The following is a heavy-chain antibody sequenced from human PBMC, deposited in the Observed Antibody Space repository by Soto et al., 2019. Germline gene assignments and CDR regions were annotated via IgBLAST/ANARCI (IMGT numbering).Heavy chain of an antibody. CDR1: GGTFSSYA. J-gene: IGHJ5*02. Sequence: SVKVSCKASGGTFSSYAISWVRQAPGQGLEWMGGIIPIFGTANYAQKFQGRVTITADESTSTAYMELSSLRSEDTAVYYCARPYSSGWYDGWFGPWGQGTMVTVYS. CDR2: IIPIFGTA. CDR3: ARPYSSGWYDGWFGP. D-gene: IGHD6-19*01. V-gene: IGHV1-69*13.